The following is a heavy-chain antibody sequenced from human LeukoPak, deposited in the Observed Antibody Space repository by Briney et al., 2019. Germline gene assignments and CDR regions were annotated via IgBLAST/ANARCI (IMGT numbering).Heavy chain of an antibody. CDR1: GFTFSSHN. D-gene: IGHD1-1*01. J-gene: IGHJ3*02. CDR2: IGTDGSYI. V-gene: IGHV3-21*01. Sequence: GGSLRLSCSASGFTFSSHNMNWVRQAPMKGLEWVSSIGTDGSYIYYADSVQGRFTISRDNAKNSLYLQMNSLTAEDTAVYYCARKMKTGDRVGTFDIWGQGTMVTVSS. CDR3: ARKMKTGDRVGTFDI.